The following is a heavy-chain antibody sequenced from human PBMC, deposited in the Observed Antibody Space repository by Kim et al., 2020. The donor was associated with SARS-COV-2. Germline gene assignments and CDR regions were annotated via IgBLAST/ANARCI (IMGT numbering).Heavy chain of an antibody. D-gene: IGHD3-16*02. CDR3: ARDEFWGLHLADFSYFDY. Sequence: GGSLRLSCAASGFSFSNYAMHWVRQAPGKGLEWVAVTTYDGSKKYYADSVKGRFTISRDRSTNTLFLQMNSLRPEDTAVYYCARDEFWGLHLADFSYFDYWGQGTLVIVSS. CDR1: GFSFSNYA. CDR2: TTYDGSKK. V-gene: IGHV3-30*04. J-gene: IGHJ4*02.